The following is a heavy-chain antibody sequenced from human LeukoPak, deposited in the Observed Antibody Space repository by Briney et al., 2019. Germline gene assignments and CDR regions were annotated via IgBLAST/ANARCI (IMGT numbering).Heavy chain of an antibody. CDR1: GFTLFDYW. V-gene: IGHV3-7*01. J-gene: IGHJ4*02. CDR3: ASYLYWWSDLGY. D-gene: IGHD2-8*02. CDR2: IKPDGSEK. Sequence: GGALRLSCAAPGFTLFDYWMTWGRQAPGEGAGWVANIKPDGSEKYYVDSVRGRFAISRDNAKNSLYLQMNSLRVEDTAVYYCASYLYWWSDLGYWGQGTLVTVSS.